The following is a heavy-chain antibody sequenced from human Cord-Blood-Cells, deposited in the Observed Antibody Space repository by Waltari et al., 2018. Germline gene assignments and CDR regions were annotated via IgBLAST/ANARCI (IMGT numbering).Heavy chain of an antibody. J-gene: IGHJ3*02. CDR1: GGSFSGYY. CDR3: ARSPGGSGRGSDAFDI. Sequence: QVQLQQWGAGPVKASETLSPTCAAYGGSFSGYYWSLSPQPPGKGLEWIGEINHSGSTNYNPSLKSRVTISVDTSKNQFSLKLSSVTAADTAVYYCARSPGGSGRGSDAFDIWGQGTMVTVSS. D-gene: IGHD3-10*01. V-gene: IGHV4-34*01. CDR2: INHSGST.